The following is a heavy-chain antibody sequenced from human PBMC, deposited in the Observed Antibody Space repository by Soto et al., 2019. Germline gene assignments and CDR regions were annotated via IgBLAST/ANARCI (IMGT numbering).Heavy chain of an antibody. CDR2: IYYSGST. Sequence: PSETLSLTCTVSGGSISSYYWSWIRQPPGKGLEWIGYIYYSGSTNYNPSLKSRVTISVDTSKNQFSLKLSSVTAADTAVYYCARSGLRWLRFGGAFDIWGQGTMVTVSS. CDR3: ARSGLRWLRFGGAFDI. CDR1: GGSISSYY. D-gene: IGHD5-12*01. V-gene: IGHV4-59*12. J-gene: IGHJ3*02.